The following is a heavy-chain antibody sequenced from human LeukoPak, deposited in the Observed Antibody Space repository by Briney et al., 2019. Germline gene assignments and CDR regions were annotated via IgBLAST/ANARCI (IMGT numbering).Heavy chain of an antibody. CDR3: ASLSGAVAGRDPFDH. V-gene: IGHV3-7*01. CDR1: EFTFSTYW. CDR2: IKQDGSEK. Sequence: GGSLRLSCAASEFTFSTYWVTWVRQAPGKGLEWVADIKQDGSEKYYVDSVKGRFTISRQNAKKSLFLQINSLRAEDTAVYYCASLSGAVAGRDPFDHWGQGTLVTVSS. D-gene: IGHD6-19*01. J-gene: IGHJ4*02.